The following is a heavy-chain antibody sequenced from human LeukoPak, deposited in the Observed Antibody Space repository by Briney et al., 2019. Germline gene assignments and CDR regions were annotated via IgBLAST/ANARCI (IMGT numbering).Heavy chain of an antibody. CDR2: IYTSGST. Sequence: SETLSLTCTVSGGSISSYYWSWIRQPAGKGLEWIGRIYTSGSTNYNPSLKSRVTMSVDTSKNQFSLKLSSVTAADTAVYYCARDGDILTTGAFDIWGQGTMVTVSS. V-gene: IGHV4-4*07. CDR1: GGSISSYY. D-gene: IGHD3-9*01. CDR3: ARDGDILTTGAFDI. J-gene: IGHJ3*02.